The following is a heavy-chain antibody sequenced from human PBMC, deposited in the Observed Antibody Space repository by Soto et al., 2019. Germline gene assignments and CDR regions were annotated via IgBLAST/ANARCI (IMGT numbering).Heavy chain of an antibody. Sequence: GASVKVSCKASGYTFTSYGISWVRPAPGQGLEWMGWISAYNGNTNYAQKLQGRVTMTTDTSTSTAYMELRSLRSDDTAVYYCARAAVVVAARNWFDPWGQGTLVTVSS. CDR1: GYTFTSYG. CDR2: ISAYNGNT. CDR3: ARAAVVVAARNWFDP. D-gene: IGHD2-15*01. J-gene: IGHJ5*02. V-gene: IGHV1-18*01.